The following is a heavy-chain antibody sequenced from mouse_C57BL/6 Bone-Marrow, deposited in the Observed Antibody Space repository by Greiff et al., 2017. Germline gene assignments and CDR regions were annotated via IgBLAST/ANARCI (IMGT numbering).Heavy chain of an antibody. V-gene: IGHV1-18*01. D-gene: IGHD2-1*01. CDR3: ARGGCNYYAMDY. Sequence: EVKLMESGPELVKPGASVKIPCKASGYTFTDYNMDWVKQSPGKSLEWIGDINPTNGGTIYNQKFKGKATLTVDQSSSTAYMELRSLTSEDTAVYYCARGGCNYYAMDYWGQGTSVTVSS. CDR2: INPTNGGT. J-gene: IGHJ4*01. CDR1: GYTFTDYN.